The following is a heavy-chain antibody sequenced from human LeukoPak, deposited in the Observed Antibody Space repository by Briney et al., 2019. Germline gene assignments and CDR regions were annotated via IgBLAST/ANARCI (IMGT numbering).Heavy chain of an antibody. J-gene: IGHJ5*02. D-gene: IGHD1-26*01. CDR3: ARDLRLSGSYFNWFDP. CDR2: INPNSGGT. CDR1: GYTFTGYY. Sequence: ASVKVSCKASGYTFTGYYMHWVRQAPGQGLEWMGWINPNSGGTNYAQKFQGRVTMTRDTSISTAYMELSRLRSDDTAVYYCARDLRLSGSYFNWFDPWGQGTLVTVSS. V-gene: IGHV1-2*02.